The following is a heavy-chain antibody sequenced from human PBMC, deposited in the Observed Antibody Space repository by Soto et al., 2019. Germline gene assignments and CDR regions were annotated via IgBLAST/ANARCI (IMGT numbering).Heavy chain of an antibody. CDR3: ASGIQLWLRRINNGYSG. CDR2: IIPMFGTA. V-gene: IGHV1-69*12. J-gene: IGHJ4*02. Sequence: QVQLVQSGAEVKKPESSVKVSCKAPGGTFSTYAISWVRQAPEQGLEWMGGIIPMFGTANYAQRFQDRVTITADESTNTVYMELSSLRSEDTAVYFCASGIQLWLRRINNGYSGWGQGTLVTVSS. CDR1: GGTFSTYA. D-gene: IGHD5-18*01.